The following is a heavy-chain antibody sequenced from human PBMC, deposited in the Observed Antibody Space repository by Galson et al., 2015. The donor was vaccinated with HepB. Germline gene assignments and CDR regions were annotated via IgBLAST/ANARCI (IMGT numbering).Heavy chain of an antibody. Sequence: QSGAEVKKPGESLKISCKGSGYSFTSYWIGWVRQMPGKGLEWMGIIYPGDSDTRYSPSFQGQVTISADKSISTAYLQWSSLKASDTAMYYCARVYCSGGSCFGAGWFDPWGQGTLVTVSS. J-gene: IGHJ5*02. V-gene: IGHV5-51*01. CDR3: ARVYCSGGSCFGAGWFDP. D-gene: IGHD2-15*01. CDR1: GYSFTSYW. CDR2: IYPGDSDT.